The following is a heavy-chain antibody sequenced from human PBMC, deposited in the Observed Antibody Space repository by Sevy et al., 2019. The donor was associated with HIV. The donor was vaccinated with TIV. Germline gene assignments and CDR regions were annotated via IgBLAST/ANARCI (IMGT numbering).Heavy chain of an antibody. CDR1: GYTFTSYG. D-gene: IGHD2-15*01. J-gene: IGHJ4*02. CDR2: ISAYNGNT. CDR3: VRDATTPEARKFDY. Sequence: ASVKVSCKASGYTFTSYGISWVRQAPGQGLEWMGWISAYNGNTNYAQKLQGRVTMTTDTSTSTAYMELRSLRSDDTAVYYCVRDATTPEARKFDYWGQGTLVTVSS. V-gene: IGHV1-18*01.